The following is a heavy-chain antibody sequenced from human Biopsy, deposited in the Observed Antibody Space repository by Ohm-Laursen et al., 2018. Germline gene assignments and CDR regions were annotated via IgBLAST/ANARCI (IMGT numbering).Heavy chain of an antibody. CDR2: ISTYTDDT. J-gene: IGHJ3*02. D-gene: IGHD3-3*01. CDR3: ARDPGYDFWSGSDPFDI. CDR1: GYTFTAYG. V-gene: IGHV1-18*04. Sequence: ASSVKVSCKTSGYTFTAYGISWVRQAPGQGLEWMGWISTYTDDTNIAQKFQGRVSMTTDTSTRTAYMELRSLRSGDTAIYFCARDPGYDFWSGSDPFDIWGQGTLVTVS.